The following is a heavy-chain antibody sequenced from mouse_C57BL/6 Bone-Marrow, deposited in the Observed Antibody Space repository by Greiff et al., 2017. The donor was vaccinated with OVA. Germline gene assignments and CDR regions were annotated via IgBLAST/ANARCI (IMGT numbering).Heavy chain of an antibody. CDR1: GYTFTSYG. J-gene: IGHJ3*01. Sequence: QVQLQQSGAELARPGASVKLSCKASGYTFTSYGISWVKQSTGQGLEWIGEIYPRSGNTYYNEKFKGKATLTADKSSSTAYMELRSLTSEDSAVYFCARGGDYGAWFAYWGQGTLVTVSA. CDR2: IYPRSGNT. V-gene: IGHV1-81*01. CDR3: ARGGDYGAWFAY. D-gene: IGHD1-1*01.